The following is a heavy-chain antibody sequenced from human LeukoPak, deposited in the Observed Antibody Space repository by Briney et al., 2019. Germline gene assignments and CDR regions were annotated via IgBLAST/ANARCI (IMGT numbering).Heavy chain of an antibody. CDR1: GFTFSTYW. CDR2: INQGGSEK. V-gene: IGHV3-7*01. D-gene: IGHD2-21*01. Sequence: GGYLRLSCAASGFTFSTYWMTWDRQAPGKGLGYVANINQGGSEKYYVDSVRGRFTISRDNGKNSLDLQMNRLRATATAVYSCARDLTCCGGDCFWGQGTLVTVSS. CDR3: ARDLTCCGGDCF. J-gene: IGHJ4*02.